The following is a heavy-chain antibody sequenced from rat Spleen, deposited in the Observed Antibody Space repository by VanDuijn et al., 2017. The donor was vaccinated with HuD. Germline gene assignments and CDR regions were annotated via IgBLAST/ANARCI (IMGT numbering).Heavy chain of an antibody. CDR2: INWGGSST. V-gene: IGHV5-7*01. J-gene: IGHJ3*01. CDR1: GFTFTDYN. Sequence: EVQLVESDGGLVQPGRSLKLSCVASGFTFTDYNMAWVRQAPTKGLEWVASINWGGSSTYYSDNVKGRFTISRDNAKNALYLQMNNLRSEDTATYYCTRYVVAYWGQGTLVTVSS. CDR3: TRYVVAY. D-gene: IGHD1-6*01.